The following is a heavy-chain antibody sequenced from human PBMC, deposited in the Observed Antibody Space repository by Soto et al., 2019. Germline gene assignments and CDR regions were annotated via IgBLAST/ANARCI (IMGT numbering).Heavy chain of an antibody. V-gene: IGHV4-34*01. J-gene: IGHJ6*02. D-gene: IGHD3-22*01. CDR3: AGHMYYYHSSGYYFVGHGAPNSYYSTDV. CDR2: INDSGST. Sequence: SETLSLTGAVDGGSCSCDYWSRIRQPPGRGLEWIGEINDSGSTNYDPSRKSRVTRSVDTSKNQFSLKLSSVTAAAPAVYYCAGHMYYYHSSGYYFVGHGAPNSYYSTDVWRQGTTVTASS. CDR1: GGSCSCDY.